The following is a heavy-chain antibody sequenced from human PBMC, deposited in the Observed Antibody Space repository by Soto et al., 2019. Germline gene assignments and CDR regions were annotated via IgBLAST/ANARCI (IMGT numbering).Heavy chain of an antibody. CDR3: ARVSKLVAPKDGKRAHLYAMVV. D-gene: IGHD6-6*01. CDR2: VYSTGTT. V-gene: IGHV4-61*08. J-gene: IGHJ6*02. CDR1: GDSVSSSDFY. Sequence: PSETLSLTCAVSGDSVSSSDFYWTWIRQPPGKPLEWIGYVYSTGTTNYSPSLKSRVDMSVDTSENQFSLKVRSVTAADAAVYFCARVSKLVAPKDGKRAHLYAMVVWGQGTT.